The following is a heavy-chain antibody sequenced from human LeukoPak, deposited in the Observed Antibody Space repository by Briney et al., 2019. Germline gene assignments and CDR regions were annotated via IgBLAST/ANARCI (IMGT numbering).Heavy chain of an antibody. CDR3: ARGKLGISLDAFDI. V-gene: IGHV4-59*01. CDR2: IYYSGST. D-gene: IGHD7-27*01. Sequence: PSETLSLTCAVSGGSISSYYWSWTRQPPGKGLEWIGHIYYSGSTNQNPSLKSRVTISVDTSKNQFSLKLRSVIAADTAVYYCARGKLGISLDAFDIWGQGTMVTVSS. CDR1: GGSISSYY. J-gene: IGHJ3*02.